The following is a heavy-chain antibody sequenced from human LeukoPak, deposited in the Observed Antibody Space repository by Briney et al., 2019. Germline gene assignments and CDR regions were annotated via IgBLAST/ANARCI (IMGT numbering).Heavy chain of an antibody. Sequence: ASVKVSCKASGYTFTGYYMHWVRQAPGQGLEWMGRINPNSGGTNYAQKFQGRVTMTRDTSISTAYMELNRLRSDDTAVYYCAREGDGYNHLLDYWGQGTLVTVSS. V-gene: IGHV1-2*06. D-gene: IGHD5-24*01. CDR1: GYTFTGYY. J-gene: IGHJ4*02. CDR2: INPNSGGT. CDR3: AREGDGYNHLLDY.